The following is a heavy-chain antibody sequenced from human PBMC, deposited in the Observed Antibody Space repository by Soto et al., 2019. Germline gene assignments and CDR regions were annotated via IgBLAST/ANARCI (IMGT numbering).Heavy chain of an antibody. V-gene: IGHV4-30-2*01. J-gene: IGHJ5*02. CDR2: IYHSGST. CDR3: ARALPTILSPSNWFDP. D-gene: IGHD3-3*01. Sequence: SETLSLTCTVSGDSISSYSWSWIRQPPGKGLEWIGYIYHSGSTYYNPSLKSRVAISVDRSKNQFSLKLSSVTAADTAVYYCARALPTILSPSNWFDPWGQGTLVTVSS. CDR1: GDSISSYS.